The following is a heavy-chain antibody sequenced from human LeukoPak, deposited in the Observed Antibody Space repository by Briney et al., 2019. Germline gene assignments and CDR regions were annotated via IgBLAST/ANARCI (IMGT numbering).Heavy chain of an antibody. J-gene: IGHJ4*02. Sequence: SETLSLTCTVSGGSTINYFRSWIRQPAGKGLEWIGHIYSSGTTHYNPSLNNRVTISLDTSKSQFSLHLNSVTAADTAVYYCARTHGDPRRGYFDYWGQGTLVTVSS. CDR3: ARTHGDPRRGYFDY. V-gene: IGHV4-4*07. CDR2: IYSSGTT. CDR1: GGSTINYF. D-gene: IGHD4-17*01.